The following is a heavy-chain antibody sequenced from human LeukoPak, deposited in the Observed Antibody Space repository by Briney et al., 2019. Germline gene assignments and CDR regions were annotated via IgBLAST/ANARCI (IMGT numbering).Heavy chain of an antibody. V-gene: IGHV3-21*01. D-gene: IGHD3-10*01. CDR2: ITSSSTYI. Sequence: PGGSLRLSCAASGXTFSAYSMNWVRQAPGKGLEWVSSITSSSTYIYYADSVKGRFTISRDNAKNSLYLQMNSLRAEDTAVYYCARDQTLTMVRGVPGAFDIWAKGQWSPSLQ. J-gene: IGHJ3*02. CDR3: ARDQTLTMVRGVPGAFDI. CDR1: GXTFSAYS.